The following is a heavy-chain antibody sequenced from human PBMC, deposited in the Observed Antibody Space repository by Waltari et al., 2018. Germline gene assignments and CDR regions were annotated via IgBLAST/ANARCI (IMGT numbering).Heavy chain of an antibody. CDR3: ARYKQQLVTFDL. CDR2: IYYSGST. J-gene: IGHJ2*01. CDR1: GGSISSYY. D-gene: IGHD6-13*01. Sequence: QVQLQESGPGLVKPSETLSLTCTVSGGSISSYYWRWLRQPPGKGLEWIGYIYYSGSTNYNPSLKSRVTISVDTSKNQFSLKLSSVTAADTAVYYCARYKQQLVTFDLWGRGTLVTVSS. V-gene: IGHV4-59*01.